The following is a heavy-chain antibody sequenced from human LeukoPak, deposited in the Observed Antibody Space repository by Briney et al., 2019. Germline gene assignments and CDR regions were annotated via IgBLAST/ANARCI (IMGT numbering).Heavy chain of an antibody. CDR1: GGSISSYY. CDR3: ARGGTVRNGMDV. Sequence: SETLSLTCTVSGGSISSYYWSWIRQPPGKGLEWIGYIYYSGSTNYNPSLKSRVTISVDTSKNQFSLELSSVTAADTAVYYCARGGTVRNGMDVWGQGTTVTVSS. J-gene: IGHJ6*02. V-gene: IGHV4-59*01. CDR2: IYYSGST. D-gene: IGHD1-26*01.